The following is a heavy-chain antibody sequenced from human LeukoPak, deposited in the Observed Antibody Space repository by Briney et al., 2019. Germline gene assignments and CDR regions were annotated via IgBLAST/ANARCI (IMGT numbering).Heavy chain of an antibody. Sequence: GGSLRLSCAASGFTFSHYNMSWVRQAPGKGLEWVSAISGSGGGTYYTDSVKDRFTISRDNSKNTLYLQLNSLRAEDTAVYYCAKGPLGYCSGGSCYIDYWGQGTLVTVSS. CDR3: AKGPLGYCSGGSCYIDY. CDR2: ISGSGGGT. CDR1: GFTFSHYN. V-gene: IGHV3-23*01. D-gene: IGHD2-15*01. J-gene: IGHJ4*02.